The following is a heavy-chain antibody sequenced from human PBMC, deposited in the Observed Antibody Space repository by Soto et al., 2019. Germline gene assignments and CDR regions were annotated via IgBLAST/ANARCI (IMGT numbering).Heavy chain of an antibody. CDR1: GYTFTNYG. Sequence: QVQLVQSGAEVKKPGASVKVSCKASGYTFTNYGISWVRQAPGQGLEWMGWISAYNGNTNYAQKLQGRVNMTTDTSTSTAYMELRSLRSDDKAEYYCARDEQPAYYYYGMDVWGQGTTVPFSS. J-gene: IGHJ6*02. D-gene: IGHD2-2*01. CDR2: ISAYNGNT. V-gene: IGHV1-18*01. CDR3: ARDEQPAYYYYGMDV.